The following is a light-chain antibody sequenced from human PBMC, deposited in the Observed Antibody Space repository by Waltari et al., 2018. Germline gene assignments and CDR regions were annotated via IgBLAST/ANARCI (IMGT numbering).Light chain of an antibody. CDR3: QQYNGYFTWT. CDR2: GAS. V-gene: IGKV1-5*01. J-gene: IGKJ1*01. Sequence: DVQMTQSPSNLSASVGDRVTITCRASQNIRDWLAWYQQRPGKAPRLLIYGASTLQTGVPARFSGSGSGTEFTLTINSLQPDDFATYYCQQYNGYFTWTFGQGTKVEIK. CDR1: QNIRDW.